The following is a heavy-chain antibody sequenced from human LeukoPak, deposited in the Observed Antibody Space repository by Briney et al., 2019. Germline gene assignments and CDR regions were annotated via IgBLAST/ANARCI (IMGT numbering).Heavy chain of an antibody. CDR3: ARRTKTFYCSGGSCYSVPPDQDAFDI. Sequence: SQTLSLTCAISGDSVSSNSAAWNWIRQSPSRGLEWLGRTYYRSKWYNDYAVSVKSRITINPDTSKNQFSLQLNSVTPEDTAVYYCARRTKTFYCSGGSCYSVPPDQDAFDIWGQGTMVTVSS. V-gene: IGHV6-1*01. CDR2: TYYRSKWYN. J-gene: IGHJ3*02. D-gene: IGHD2-15*01. CDR1: GDSVSSNSAA.